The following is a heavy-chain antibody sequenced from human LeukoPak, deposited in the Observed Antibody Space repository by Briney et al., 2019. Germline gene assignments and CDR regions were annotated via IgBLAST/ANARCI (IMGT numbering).Heavy chain of an antibody. J-gene: IGHJ4*02. D-gene: IGHD5-18*01. V-gene: IGHV4-34*01. Sequence: PSETLSLTCAVYGGSFSGYYWSWIRQPPGKGLEWIGEINHSGSTNYNPSLKSRVTISVDTSKNQFSLKLSSVTAADTAVYYCARGPHTARFLRWGQGTLVTVSS. CDR3: ARGPHTARFLR. CDR1: GGSFSGYY. CDR2: INHSGST.